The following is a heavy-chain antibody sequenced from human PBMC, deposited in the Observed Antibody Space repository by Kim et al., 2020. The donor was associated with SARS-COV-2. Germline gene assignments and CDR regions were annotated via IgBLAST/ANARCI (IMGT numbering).Heavy chain of an antibody. J-gene: IGHJ6*02. CDR1: GFAFGTHS. CDR2: IGGSTNYI. CDR3: ARGGYCSSTSCYFYYYALDV. Sequence: GGSPRLSCAASGFAFGTHSMNWVRQAPGKGLEWVSSIGGSTNYIYYADSVKGRFTISRDNPKNSLYLQMSSLRAEDTAVYYCARGGYCSSTSCYFYYYALDVWGQGTTVTVSS. D-gene: IGHD2-2*01. V-gene: IGHV3-21*01.